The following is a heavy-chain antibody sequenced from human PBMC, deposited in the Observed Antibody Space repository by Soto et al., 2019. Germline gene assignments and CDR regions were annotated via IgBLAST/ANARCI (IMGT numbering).Heavy chain of an antibody. D-gene: IGHD5-18*01. CDR2: IIPIFGTA. CDR1: GGTFSSYA. CDR3: ARFNIQLWITYYYYGMDV. Sequence: QVQLVQSGAEVKKPGSSVKVSCKASGGTFSSYAISWVRQAPGQGLEWMGGIIPIFGTANYAQKFQGRVTIAADESTSTAYMELSSLRSEDTAVYYCARFNIQLWITYYYYGMDVWGQGTTVTVSS. J-gene: IGHJ6*02. V-gene: IGHV1-69*01.